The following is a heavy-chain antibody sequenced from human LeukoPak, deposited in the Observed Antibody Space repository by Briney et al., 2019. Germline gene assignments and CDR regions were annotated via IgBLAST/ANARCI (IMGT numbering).Heavy chain of an antibody. V-gene: IGHV4-31*03. Sequence: PSQTLSLTCTVSGGSISSGGYYWSWIRQHPGKGLEWIGYIYDGRSTYYNPSRKSRVTISVDTSKNQFSLKLSSVTAADTAVYYCARSWRRYSSSWWRSWFDPWGQGTLVTVSS. CDR3: ARSWRRYSSSWWRSWFDP. CDR1: GGSISSGGYY. CDR2: IYDGRST. J-gene: IGHJ5*02. D-gene: IGHD6-13*01.